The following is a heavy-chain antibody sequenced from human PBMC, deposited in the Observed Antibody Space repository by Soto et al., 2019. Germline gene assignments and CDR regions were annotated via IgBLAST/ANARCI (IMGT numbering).Heavy chain of an antibody. J-gene: IGHJ4*02. D-gene: IGHD2-15*01. V-gene: IGHV4-30-2*01. CDR1: GGSISSGGYS. CDR3: ARGQVVAAQH. CDR2: IYHSRST. Sequence: QLQLQESGSGLVKPSQTLSLTCAVSGGSISSGGYSWSWIRQPPGKGLEWIGYIYHSRSTYYNPSLESRVNKSVDRSKNQFSLKLSSVTAADTAVYYCARGQVVAAQHGGQGTLVTVSS.